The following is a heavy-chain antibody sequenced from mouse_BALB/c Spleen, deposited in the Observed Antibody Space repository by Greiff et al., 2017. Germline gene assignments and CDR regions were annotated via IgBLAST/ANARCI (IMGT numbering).Heavy chain of an antibody. Sequence: EVHLVESGGGLVKPGGSLKLSCAASGFAFSSYDMSWVRQTPEKRLEWVAYISSGGGSTYYPDTVKGRFTISRDNAKNTLYLQMSSLKSEDTAMYYCARHFDYGNYFDYWGQGTTLTVSS. D-gene: IGHD2-4*01. CDR3: ARHFDYGNYFDY. CDR2: ISSGGGST. V-gene: IGHV5-12-1*01. J-gene: IGHJ2*01. CDR1: GFAFSSYD.